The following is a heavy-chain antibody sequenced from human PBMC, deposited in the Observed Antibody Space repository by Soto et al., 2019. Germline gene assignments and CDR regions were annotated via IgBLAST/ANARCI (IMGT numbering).Heavy chain of an antibody. D-gene: IGHD1-7*01. V-gene: IGHV4-31*03. CDR3: ARGNFGYDY. J-gene: IGHJ4*02. CDR2: IYHSGNT. Sequence: QVQLQESGPGLVKPSQTLSLTCTVSGGPINSGDYYWSWIRQHPGKGLEWIGHIYHSGNTYYNPSLKSRVTMSVDTSKNQFSLNLSSVTAADTAVYYCARGNFGYDYWGQGTQVTVSS. CDR1: GGPINSGDYY.